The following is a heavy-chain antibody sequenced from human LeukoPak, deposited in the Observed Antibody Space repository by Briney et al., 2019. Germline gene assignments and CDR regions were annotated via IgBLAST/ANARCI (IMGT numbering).Heavy chain of an antibody. CDR1: GFTFSSYA. V-gene: IGHV3-23*01. D-gene: IGHD5-18*01. J-gene: IGHJ4*02. CDR3: AKERGYSYGLEIDY. Sequence: PGGSLRLSCAASGFTFSSYAVSWVRQAPGKGLEWVSAISGSGGSTYYADSVKGRFTISRDNSKNTLYLQMNSLRAEDTAVYYCAKERGYSYGLEIDYWGQGTLVTVSS. CDR2: ISGSGGST.